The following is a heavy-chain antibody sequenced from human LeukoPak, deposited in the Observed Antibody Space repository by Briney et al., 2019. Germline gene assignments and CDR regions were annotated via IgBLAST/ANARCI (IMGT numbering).Heavy chain of an antibody. J-gene: IGHJ4*02. CDR3: AKGYPGKYDSSGYYEYYFDY. D-gene: IGHD3-22*01. CDR1: GFPFSVYA. V-gene: IGHV3-30-3*01. Sequence: GGSLRLSCAVSGFPFSVYAMHWFRQAPGKGLQWVAVVSYDGNSKFYADSVKGRLTASRDNSKKTLYLQMNSLRPEDTAVYYCAKGYPGKYDSSGYYEYYFDYWGQGTLVTVSS. CDR2: VSYDGNSK.